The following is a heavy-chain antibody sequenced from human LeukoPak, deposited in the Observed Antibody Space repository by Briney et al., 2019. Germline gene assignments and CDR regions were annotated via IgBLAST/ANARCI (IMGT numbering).Heavy chain of an antibody. J-gene: IGHJ3*02. CDR2: IKLDGSET. CDR3: ARDRSDVLTGYNDAFDI. Sequence: GGFLRLSCLDSGFTFSSYWMSWVRQAPGKRLEWVATIKLDGSETYYVDSVEGRFIISRDNAKNSLYLQMNSLRDEDTAVYYCARDRSDVLTGYNDAFDIWGQGTTVTVSS. D-gene: IGHD3-9*01. V-gene: IGHV3-7*03. CDR1: GFTFSSYW.